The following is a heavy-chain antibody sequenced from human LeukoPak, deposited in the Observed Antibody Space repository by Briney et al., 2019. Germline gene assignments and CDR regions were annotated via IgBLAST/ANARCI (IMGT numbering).Heavy chain of an antibody. Sequence: GGSLRLSCAASGFTFSSYSMNWVRQAPGKGLEWVSYISSSSSTIYYADSVKGRFTISRDNAKNSLYLQMNSLRAVDTAVYYCARVGVDYGDYVAYWGQGTLVTVSS. J-gene: IGHJ4*02. V-gene: IGHV3-48*01. CDR2: ISSSSSTI. CDR3: ARVGVDYGDYVAY. CDR1: GFTFSSYS. D-gene: IGHD4-17*01.